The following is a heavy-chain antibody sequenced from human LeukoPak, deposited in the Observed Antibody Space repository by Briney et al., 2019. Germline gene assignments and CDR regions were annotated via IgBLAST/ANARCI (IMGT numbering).Heavy chain of an antibody. V-gene: IGHV1-46*01. CDR2: INPSGSTT. CDR1: GYTFTSYF. Sequence: ASVKVSCKASGYTFTSYFMHWVRQAPGQGLEWLGMINPSGSTTTYAQKFQGRVSMTRDTSTSTVYLEVSSLRSEGAAVYYCARSQGGNTLWFDPWGQGTLVTVSS. CDR3: ARSQGGNTLWFDP. J-gene: IGHJ5*02. D-gene: IGHD4-23*01.